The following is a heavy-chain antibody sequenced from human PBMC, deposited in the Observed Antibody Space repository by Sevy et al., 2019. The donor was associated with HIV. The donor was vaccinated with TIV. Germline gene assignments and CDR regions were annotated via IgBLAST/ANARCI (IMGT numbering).Heavy chain of an antibody. Sequence: SETLSLTCAVSGASISSGVYSWNWIRQPPGKGLVWIGYIYHSGNTYYNPSLKSRVTISVDRSNNQFSLKMRSVTAADTAVYYCARAGGTMTTPGCLDFWGQGIMVTVSS. J-gene: IGHJ3*01. CDR2: IYHSGNT. CDR1: GASISSGVYS. D-gene: IGHD4-17*01. CDR3: ARAGGTMTTPGCLDF. V-gene: IGHV4-30-2*01.